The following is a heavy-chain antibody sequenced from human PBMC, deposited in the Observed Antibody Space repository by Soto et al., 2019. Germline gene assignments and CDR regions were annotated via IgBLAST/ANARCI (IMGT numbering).Heavy chain of an antibody. CDR2: ISSSSSTI. D-gene: IGHD3-10*01. CDR3: ARDYSWGSGSYYNCDAFDI. J-gene: IGHJ3*02. CDR1: GFTFSSYS. Sequence: EVQLVESGGGLVQPGGSLRLSCAASGFTFSSYSMNWVRQAPGKGLEWVSYISSSSSTIYYADSVKGRFTISRDNAKNSMYLQMNSLRAEDTAVYYCARDYSWGSGSYYNCDAFDIWGQGTMVTVSS. V-gene: IGHV3-48*01.